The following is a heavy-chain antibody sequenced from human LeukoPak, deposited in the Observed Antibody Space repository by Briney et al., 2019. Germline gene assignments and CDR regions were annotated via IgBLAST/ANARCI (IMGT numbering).Heavy chain of an antibody. Sequence: SETLSLTCTVSGGSISSYYWSWIRQPPGKGLEWIGYIYYSGSTNYNPSLKSRVTISVDTSKNQFSLKLSSVTAADTAVYYCAREGGYDSSGFQLGNWFDPWGQGTLVIVSS. CDR1: GGSISSYY. D-gene: IGHD3-22*01. CDR3: AREGGYDSSGFQLGNWFDP. J-gene: IGHJ5*02. CDR2: IYYSGST. V-gene: IGHV4-59*12.